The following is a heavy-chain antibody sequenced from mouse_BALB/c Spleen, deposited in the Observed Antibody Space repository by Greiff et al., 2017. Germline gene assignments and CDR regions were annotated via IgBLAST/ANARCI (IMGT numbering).Heavy chain of an antibody. V-gene: IGHV1S135*01. CDR3: ARKSEGAYAMDY. CDR2: IDPYYGGT. D-gene: IGHD1-3*01. Sequence: VQLQQSGPELVKPGASVKISCKTSGYTFTEYTMHWVKQSHGKSLEWIGNIDPYYGGTSYNQKFKGKATLTVDKSSSTAYMQLKSLTSEDSAVYYCARKSEGAYAMDYWGQGTSVTVSS. J-gene: IGHJ4*01. CDR1: GYTFTEYT.